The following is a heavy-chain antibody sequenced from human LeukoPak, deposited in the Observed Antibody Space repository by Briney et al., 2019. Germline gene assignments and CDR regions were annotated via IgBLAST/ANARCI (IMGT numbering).Heavy chain of an antibody. J-gene: IGHJ3*02. CDR3: ARDVRAYSSSSSAFDI. CDR2: IYSDNT. Sequence: GGSLRLSCTVSGFTVSTNSMSWVRQAPGKGLEWVSFIYSDNTHYSDSVKGRFTISRDNAKNSLYLQMNSLRAEDTAVYYCARDVRAYSSSSSAFDIWGQGTMVTVS. D-gene: IGHD6-6*01. V-gene: IGHV3-66*01. CDR1: GFTVSTNS.